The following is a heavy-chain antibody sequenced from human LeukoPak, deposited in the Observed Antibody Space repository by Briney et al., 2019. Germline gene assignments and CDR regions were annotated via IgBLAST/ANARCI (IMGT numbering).Heavy chain of an antibody. Sequence: ASVKVSCKASGYTSTSYDINWVRQATGQGLEWMGWMNPNSGNTGYAQKFQGRVTMTRNTSISTAYMELSSLRSEDTAVYYCARGNSYYYGSGKGFFDPWGQGTLVTVSS. V-gene: IGHV1-8*01. CDR2: MNPNSGNT. CDR3: ARGNSYYYGSGKGFFDP. D-gene: IGHD3-10*01. J-gene: IGHJ5*02. CDR1: GYTSTSYD.